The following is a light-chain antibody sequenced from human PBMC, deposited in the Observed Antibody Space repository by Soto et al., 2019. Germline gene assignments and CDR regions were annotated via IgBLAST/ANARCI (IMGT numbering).Light chain of an antibody. Sequence: QSVLTQPASVSGSLGQSITISCTGTSSDIGGYKYVSWYQQHPGKAPKLIIFEVSNRPSGVSDRFSGSNSGNTASLTISGFQAEDEADYYCTSYSRYRVLVFGGGTKGTVL. V-gene: IGLV2-14*01. CDR1: SSDIGGYKY. J-gene: IGLJ3*02. CDR3: TSYSRYRVLV. CDR2: EVS.